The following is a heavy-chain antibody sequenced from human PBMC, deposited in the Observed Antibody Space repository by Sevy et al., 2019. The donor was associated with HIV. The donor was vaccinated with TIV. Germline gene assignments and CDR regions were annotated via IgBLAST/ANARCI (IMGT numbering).Heavy chain of an antibody. CDR1: GFTFSKYS. CDR3: AREGCTKPHDY. V-gene: IGHV3-23*01. Sequence: GGSLRLSCAASGFTFSKYSMSWVRQPPGKGLEWVSTLSFGCGEINYADSVKGRFTISRDNSKSSVYLQMNNLRPEDTVVYYCAREGCTKPHDYWVQGTLVTVSS. CDR2: LSFGCGEI. J-gene: IGHJ4*02. D-gene: IGHD2-8*01.